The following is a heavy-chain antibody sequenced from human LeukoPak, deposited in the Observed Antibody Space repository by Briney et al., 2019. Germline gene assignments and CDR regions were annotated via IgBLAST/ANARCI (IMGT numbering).Heavy chain of an antibody. CDR1: GFTLSSYS. Sequence: GGSLRLSCAASGFTLSSYSMNWVRQAPGKGLEWVSSISTSSIYIYYADSVKGRFTISRDNAKNSLYLQMNSLRAEDTAVYYCAELGITMIGGVWGKGTTVTISS. CDR3: AELGITMIGGV. CDR2: ISTSSIYI. J-gene: IGHJ6*04. V-gene: IGHV3-21*01. D-gene: IGHD3-10*02.